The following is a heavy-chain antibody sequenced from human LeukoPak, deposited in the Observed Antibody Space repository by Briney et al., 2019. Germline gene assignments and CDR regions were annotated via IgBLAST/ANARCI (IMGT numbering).Heavy chain of an antibody. V-gene: IGHV3-7*01. CDR3: ARDEPGYGEFLLY. D-gene: IGHD3-10*01. J-gene: IGHJ4*02. CDR2: INEAGTMK. Sequence: GGSLRLSCAASGFSLGDYWMSWVRQAPGKGLEWVANINEAGTMKSVADSVKGGFTISRDNTKNSLYLEMNSLRAEDTAVYYCARDEPGYGEFLLYWGQGTLLTVSS. CDR1: GFSLGDYW.